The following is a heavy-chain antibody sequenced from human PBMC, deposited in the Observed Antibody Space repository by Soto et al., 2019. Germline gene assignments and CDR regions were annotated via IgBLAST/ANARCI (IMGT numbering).Heavy chain of an antibody. CDR1: GFTFSSYW. D-gene: IGHD3-3*01. CDR2: IKQDGSEK. Sequence: GGSLRLSCAASGFTFSSYWMGWVRQAPGKGLEWVANIKQDGSEKYYVDSVKGRFTISRDNAKNSLYLQMNSLRAEDTAVYYCARADYYYYYYYMDVWGKGTTVTVSS. CDR3: ARADYYYYYYYMDV. J-gene: IGHJ6*03. V-gene: IGHV3-7*01.